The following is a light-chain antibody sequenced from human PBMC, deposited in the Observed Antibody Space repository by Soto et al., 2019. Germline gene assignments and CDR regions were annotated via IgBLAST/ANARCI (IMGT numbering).Light chain of an antibody. CDR1: NSNIGNNY. Sequence: SVLTQPPSVSAAPGQKVTVSCYGSNSNIGNNYVSWYQQLPGTAPKVLIYENNKRPSGIPDRFSGSKSGTSATLGITGLQTGDEADYYCGTWDSSLSAGVFGTGTKVTVL. J-gene: IGLJ1*01. V-gene: IGLV1-51*02. CDR3: GTWDSSLSAGV. CDR2: ENN.